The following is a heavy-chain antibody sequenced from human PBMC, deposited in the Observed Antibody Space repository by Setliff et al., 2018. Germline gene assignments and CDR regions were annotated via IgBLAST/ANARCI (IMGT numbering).Heavy chain of an antibody. CDR3: ARLALTGYDSSGYYYALEYYYYMDV. CDR2: IRADASRT. V-gene: IGHV3-23*01. D-gene: IGHD3-22*01. CDR1: GFTFATYG. J-gene: IGHJ6*03. Sequence: PGGSLRLSCAASGFTFATYGMSWVRQAPGKGLEWVSGIRADASRTYYADSVKGRFTISRDNSRNTLYLQMTGLRTDDTALYYCARLALTGYDSSGYYYALEYYYYMDVWGKGTTVTVSS.